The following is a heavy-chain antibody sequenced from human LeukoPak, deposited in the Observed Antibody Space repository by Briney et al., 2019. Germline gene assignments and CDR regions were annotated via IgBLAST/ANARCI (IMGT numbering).Heavy chain of an antibody. J-gene: IGHJ4*02. V-gene: IGHV4-31*03. Sequence: SETLSLTCTVSGGSISSGGYYWSWIRQHPGKGLEWIGYIYYSGSTYYNPSLKSRVTISVDTSKNQFSLKLSSVTAADTAVYYCERGEVGANDYWGQGTLVTVSS. CDR1: GGSISSGGYY. CDR2: IYYSGST. CDR3: ERGEVGANDY. D-gene: IGHD3-16*01.